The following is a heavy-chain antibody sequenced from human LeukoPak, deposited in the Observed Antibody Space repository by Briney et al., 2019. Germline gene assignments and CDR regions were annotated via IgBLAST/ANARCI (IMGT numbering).Heavy chain of an antibody. D-gene: IGHD6-19*01. Sequence: ASVKVSCKASGYTFTSYGISWVRQAPGQGLEWMGLIIAYNGNTNYAQKLQGRVTMTTDTSTRTAYMELRRMRSDDKAVYYCARDIVSSGQTPVDYYYYGMDVWGKGTTVTVSS. CDR2: IIAYNGNT. V-gene: IGHV1-18*04. CDR3: ARDIVSSGQTPVDYYYYGMDV. J-gene: IGHJ6*04. CDR1: GYTFTSYG.